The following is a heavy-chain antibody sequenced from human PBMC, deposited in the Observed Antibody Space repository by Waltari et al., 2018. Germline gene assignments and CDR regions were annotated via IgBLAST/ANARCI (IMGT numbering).Heavy chain of an antibody. CDR3: ARSSGTYWNNCFDS. CDR2: LNFEGRGT. CDR1: GLSFGNYW. D-gene: IGHD1-26*01. Sequence: EVRLAESGGGLIQPGGSLRLSCAASGLSFGNYWLHWVRPAPGKGLEWVSRLNFEGRGTAYAEAVRGRFTVSRDNAKNTLYLQMNNLRSEDTAVYYCARSSGTYWNNCFDSWGQGTLVTVSS. V-gene: IGHV3-74*01. J-gene: IGHJ5*01.